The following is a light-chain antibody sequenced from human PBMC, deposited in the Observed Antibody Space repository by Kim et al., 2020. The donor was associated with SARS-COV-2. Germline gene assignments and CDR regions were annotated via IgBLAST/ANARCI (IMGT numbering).Light chain of an antibody. CDR1: NLGVKF. CDR2: QDS. Sequence: SPGKPSHLPGSGENLGVKFASCYQQKPGQSPVLLIYQDSKRPSGFPKRFSVSNSGNTSLLTISGTQAMDEADYYCQALDSSTAVFGGGTQLTVL. V-gene: IGLV3-1*01. CDR3: QALDSSTAV. J-gene: IGLJ2*01.